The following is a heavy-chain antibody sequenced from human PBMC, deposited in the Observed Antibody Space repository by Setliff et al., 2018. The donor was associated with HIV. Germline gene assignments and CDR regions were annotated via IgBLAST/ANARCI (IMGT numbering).Heavy chain of an antibody. V-gene: IGHV4-39*01. J-gene: IGHJ4*02. Sequence: SETLPLTCVVSGGAIGSTMSFWGWLRQPPGKGLEWLGYVYYTGTTYSNPSLRGRVSMSVDTSRNQFSRSLNSVTAADTSLYFCARGIRFGDLVPPYFDYWGQGISVTVSS. CDR2: VYYTGTT. D-gene: IGHD3-10*01. CDR3: ARGIRFGDLVPPYFDY. CDR1: GGAIGSTMSF.